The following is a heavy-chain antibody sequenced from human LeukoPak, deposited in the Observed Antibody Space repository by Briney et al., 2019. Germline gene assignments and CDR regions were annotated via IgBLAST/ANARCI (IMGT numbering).Heavy chain of an antibody. V-gene: IGHV4-59*01. Sequence: PSETLSLTCTVSGGSISSYYWSWIRQPPGKGLEWIGYIYYSGSTNYNPSLKSRVTISVDTSNNQFSLKLISVTAADTAVYYCARGLVGATVVNWFDPWGQGTLVTVSS. D-gene: IGHD1-26*01. CDR1: GGSISSYY. CDR2: IYYSGST. CDR3: ARGLVGATVVNWFDP. J-gene: IGHJ5*02.